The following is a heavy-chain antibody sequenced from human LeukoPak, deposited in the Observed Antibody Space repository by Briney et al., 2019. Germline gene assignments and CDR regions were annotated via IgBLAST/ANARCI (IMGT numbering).Heavy chain of an antibody. CDR1: GGSIGSYY. V-gene: IGHV4-4*07. CDR2: IYTSRST. CDR3: ARGGGGGDDFDY. J-gene: IGHJ4*02. D-gene: IGHD3-16*01. Sequence: PSETLSLTCTVSGGSIGSYYWSWIRQPAGKGLEWIGRIYTSRSTNYNPSLKSRVTISVDKSKNQFSLKLSSVTAADTAVYYCARGGGGGDDFDYWGQGTLVTVSS.